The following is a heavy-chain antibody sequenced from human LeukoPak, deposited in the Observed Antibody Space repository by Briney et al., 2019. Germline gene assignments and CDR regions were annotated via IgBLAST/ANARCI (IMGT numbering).Heavy chain of an antibody. CDR1: GFTFSSYA. D-gene: IGHD3-9*01. CDR3: ARVGPRYFETRPFSY. J-gene: IGHJ4*02. V-gene: IGHV3-30*04. Sequence: PGGSLRLSCAASGFTFSSYAMHWVRQAPGKGLEWVAVISYDGSNKYYADSVKGRFTISRDNSKNTLYLQMNSLRAEDTAVYYCARVGPRYFETRPFSYWGQGTLVTVPS. CDR2: ISYDGSNK.